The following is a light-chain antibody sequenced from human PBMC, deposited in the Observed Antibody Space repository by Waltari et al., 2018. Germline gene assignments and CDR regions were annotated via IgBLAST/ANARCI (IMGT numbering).Light chain of an antibody. V-gene: IGKV3-15*01. J-gene: IGKJ1*01. Sequence: EIMMTQSPATLSVSPGERATLSCRVSQSVSRKLAWYQQKPGQAPRLLIYDTSSRATDIPARFSGNGSGTEFTLTISSLQSEDFAVYYCQQYSNWPPWTFSQGTKVEI. CDR1: QSVSRK. CDR2: DTS. CDR3: QQYSNWPPWT.